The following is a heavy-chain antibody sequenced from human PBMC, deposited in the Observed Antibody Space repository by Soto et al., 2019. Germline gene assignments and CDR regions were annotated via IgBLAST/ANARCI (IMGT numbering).Heavy chain of an antibody. CDR3: ASYELEPLDY. CDR2: IYYSGST. J-gene: IGHJ4*02. Sequence: SETLSLTCTVSGGSISSSSYYWGWIRQPPGKGLEWIGSIYYSGSTYYNPSLKSRVTISVDTSKNQFSLKLSSVTAADTAVYYCASYELEPLDYWGQGTLVTVSS. V-gene: IGHV4-39*01. D-gene: IGHD1-1*01. CDR1: GGSISSSSYY.